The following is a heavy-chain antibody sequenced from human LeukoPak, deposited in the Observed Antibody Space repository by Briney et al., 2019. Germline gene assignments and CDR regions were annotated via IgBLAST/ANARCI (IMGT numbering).Heavy chain of an antibody. CDR3: ARGYGDSIHFDY. J-gene: IGHJ4*02. D-gene: IGHD4-17*01. V-gene: IGHV3-7*04. Sequence: PGESLRLSCVASGFTFSSSWMNWVRHAPGKGLEWVANIKQDGSEKYYVDSVKGRFTISRDNAKNSLYLQMNSLRAEDTAVYYCARGYGDSIHFDYWGQGTLVTVSS. CDR1: GFTFSSSW. CDR2: IKQDGSEK.